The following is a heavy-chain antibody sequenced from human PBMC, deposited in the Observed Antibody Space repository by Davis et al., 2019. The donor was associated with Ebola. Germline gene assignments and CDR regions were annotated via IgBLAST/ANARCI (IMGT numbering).Heavy chain of an antibody. V-gene: IGHV1-2*02. CDR3: ARYNSTRAKWFDP. Sequence: ASVKVSCKASGYTFTGYYMHWVRQAPGQGLEWMGWINPNRGGTNYAQKFQGRVTMTRNTATNTTYMELHRLQPDDTAVYYCARYNSTRAKWFDPWGQGTRVIVSS. D-gene: IGHD2/OR15-2a*01. CDR2: INPNRGGT. CDR1: GYTFTGYY. J-gene: IGHJ5*02.